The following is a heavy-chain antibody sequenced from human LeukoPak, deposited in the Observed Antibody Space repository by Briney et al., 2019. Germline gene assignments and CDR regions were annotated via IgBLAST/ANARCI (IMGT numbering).Heavy chain of an antibody. D-gene: IGHD6-13*01. CDR1: GFTFNSYS. Sequence: PGGSLRLSCAASGFTFNSYSMNWVRQAPGKGLEWVSSINSGNSNIYYADSVRGRFTISRDNAKNLLYLQMNSLRAEDTAVYYCARGGRHSTRIIAVAGTYYWGQGTLVTVSS. J-gene: IGHJ4*02. V-gene: IGHV3-21*01. CDR3: ARGGRHSTRIIAVAGTYY. CDR2: INSGNSNI.